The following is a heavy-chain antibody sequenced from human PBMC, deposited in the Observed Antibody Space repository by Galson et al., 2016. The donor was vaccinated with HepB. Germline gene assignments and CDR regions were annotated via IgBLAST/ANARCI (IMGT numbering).Heavy chain of an antibody. Sequence: SLRLSCAASDFTVNSHYLTWVRQAPGQGLEWVSIIFSGGSTIYADSVKGRVTISRDDSTNTLYFQMDSLRDEDTAVYFWARTSISHFDFWGQGILVTVSS. CDR3: ARTSISHFDF. CDR1: DFTVNSHY. V-gene: IGHV3-53*01. J-gene: IGHJ4*02. CDR2: IFSGGST.